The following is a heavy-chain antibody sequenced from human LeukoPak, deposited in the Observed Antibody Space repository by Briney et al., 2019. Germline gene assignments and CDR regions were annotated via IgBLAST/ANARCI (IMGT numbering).Heavy chain of an antibody. CDR3: ARDPHLGGSGSPRGEPFDP. D-gene: IGHD3-10*01. J-gene: IGHJ5*02. CDR2: IIPIFGTA. CDR1: GGTFSSYA. Sequence: SVKVSCKASGGTFSSYAISWVRQAPGQGLEWMGGIIPIFGTANYAQKFQGRVTITADKSTSTAYMELSSLRAEDTAVYYCARDPHLGGSGSPRGEPFDPWGQGTLVTVSS. V-gene: IGHV1-69*06.